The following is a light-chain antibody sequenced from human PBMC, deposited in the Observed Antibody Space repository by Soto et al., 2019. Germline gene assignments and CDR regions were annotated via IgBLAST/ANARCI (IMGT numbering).Light chain of an antibody. CDR2: GAS. Sequence: ELVLTQSAGTLSLSPGERATLSCRASQTVIHNYLAWHQQKPGQAPMLLVYGASSMATGIPDRFSGSGSGTALTLTSSKLEPEDFAVYYCQKYGRSPTCGGETKVYI. J-gene: IGKJ4*01. V-gene: IGKV3-20*01. CDR1: QTVIHNY. CDR3: QKYGRSPT.